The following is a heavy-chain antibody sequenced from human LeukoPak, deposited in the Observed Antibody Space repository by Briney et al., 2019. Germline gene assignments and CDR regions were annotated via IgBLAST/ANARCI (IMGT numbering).Heavy chain of an antibody. CDR2: IYYSGAT. J-gene: IGHJ5*02. CDR1: GFTFSSYS. CDR3: AKFGSTSGRGFDP. V-gene: IGHV4-38-2*01. Sequence: GSLRLSCAASGFTFSSYSMNWVRQAPGKGLEWIGTIYYSGATYYSPSLKSRVTISLDTSKNHFSLRLTSVTAADTAVYYCAKFGSTSGRGFDPWGQGTLVTVSS. D-gene: IGHD2-2*01.